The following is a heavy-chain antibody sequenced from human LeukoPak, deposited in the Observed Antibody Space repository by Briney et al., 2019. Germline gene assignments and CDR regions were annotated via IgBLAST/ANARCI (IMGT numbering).Heavy chain of an antibody. J-gene: IGHJ4*02. V-gene: IGHV4-34*01. CDR2: INHSGST. CDR1: GGSFSGYY. D-gene: IGHD3-16*01. CDR3: ARVITAFQAFDS. Sequence: SETLSLTCAVYGGSFSGYYWSWIRQPPGKGLEWIGEINHSGSTNYNPSLKSRVTISVDTSKNQFSLKLSSVTAADTAVYYCARVITAFQAFDSWGQGTLVTVSS.